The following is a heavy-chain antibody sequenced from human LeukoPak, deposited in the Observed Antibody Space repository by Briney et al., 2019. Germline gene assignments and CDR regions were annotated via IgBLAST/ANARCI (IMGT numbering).Heavy chain of an antibody. J-gene: IGHJ3*02. D-gene: IGHD4-17*01. Sequence: GGSLRPSCAASGFTFCSYAMSWVRQAPGKGLGWGSSISGRGGYYADSVKGRFSISRDNSKNTQYLQMNTLRAEDTAIYYSGRDPNGDYVGAFDMWGQGTMVTVSS. CDR1: GFTFCSYA. CDR3: GRDPNGDYVGAFDM. CDR2: ISGRGG. V-gene: IGHV3-23*01.